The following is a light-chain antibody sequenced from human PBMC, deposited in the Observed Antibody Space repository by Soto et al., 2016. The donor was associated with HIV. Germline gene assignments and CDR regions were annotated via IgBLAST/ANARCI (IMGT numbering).Light chain of an antibody. CDR1: QGIYNS. CDR3: QQANSFPLT. V-gene: IGKV1-12*01. Sequence: DIEMTQSPSSLSASIGDRVTITCRASQGIYNSLAWYRQSPGKAPKLLIYAAFSLQSGVPSRFSGSGSGTDFTLTISSLQPEDFATYYCQQANSFPLTFGGRTKLQIK. CDR2: AAF. J-gene: IGKJ4*01.